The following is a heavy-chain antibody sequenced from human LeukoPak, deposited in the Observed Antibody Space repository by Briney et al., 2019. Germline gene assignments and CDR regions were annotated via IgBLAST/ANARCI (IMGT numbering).Heavy chain of an antibody. CDR2: ISGSGDTT. J-gene: IGHJ4*02. CDR1: GFIFSNYA. Sequence: GGSLRLSCATSGFIFSNYAVNWVRQAPGKGLEWVSIISGSGDTTYYADSVKGRFTISRDNSKNTLYLQMNSLRAEDTAVYYCAKTYDSSGYYYNRALDYWGQGTLVTVSS. D-gene: IGHD3-22*01. CDR3: AKTYDSSGYYYNRALDY. V-gene: IGHV3-23*01.